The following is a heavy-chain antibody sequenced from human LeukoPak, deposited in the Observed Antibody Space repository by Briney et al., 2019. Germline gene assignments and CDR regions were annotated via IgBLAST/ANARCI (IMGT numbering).Heavy chain of an antibody. V-gene: IGHV3-23*01. CDR3: AKDRLLNCRGDCYIFDY. D-gene: IGHD2-21*02. J-gene: IGHJ4*02. CDR2: ISGSGDST. CDR1: EFTFSTYV. Sequence: GGSLRLSCAASEFTFSTYVMNWVRQTPGKGLEWVSSISGSGDSTFYADSVKGRFSISRDNSKNTLYLQVNGLRTEDTAVYYCAKDRLLNCRGDCYIFDYWGQGTVVTVSS.